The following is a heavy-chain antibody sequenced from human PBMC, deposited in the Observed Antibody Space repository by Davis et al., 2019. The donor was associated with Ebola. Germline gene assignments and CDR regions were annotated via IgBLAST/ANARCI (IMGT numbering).Heavy chain of an antibody. V-gene: IGHV4-34*01. D-gene: IGHD3-22*01. CDR2: INHSGST. CDR1: GGSFSSYY. CDR3: ARGIYDSSSSRSDYSDS. J-gene: IGHJ4*02. Sequence: MPSETLSLTCTVSGGSFSSYYWSWIRQPPGKGLEWIGEINHSGSTNYNPSLKSRVTTSVDTSKNQFSLKLNSVTAADTAVYYCARGIYDSSSSRSDYSDSWGQGTLVTVSS.